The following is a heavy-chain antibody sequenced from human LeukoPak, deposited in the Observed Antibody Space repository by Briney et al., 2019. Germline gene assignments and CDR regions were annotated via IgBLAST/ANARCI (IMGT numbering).Heavy chain of an antibody. J-gene: IGHJ3*02. D-gene: IGHD4-17*01. CDR1: GYTFTDYY. Sequence: ASVKVSCKASGYTFTDYYIHWVRQAPGRGLEWMGWINPSSGGTNYAQKFHGRVTLTRDTSISTAYMELRRLRSDDTAVYYCARETFTTVTSATDAFDIWGQGTMVTVSS. CDR2: INPSSGGT. V-gene: IGHV1-2*02. CDR3: ARETFTTVTSATDAFDI.